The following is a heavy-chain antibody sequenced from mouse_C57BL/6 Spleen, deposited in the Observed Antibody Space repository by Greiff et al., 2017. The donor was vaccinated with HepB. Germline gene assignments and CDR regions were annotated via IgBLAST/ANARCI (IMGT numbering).Heavy chain of an antibody. J-gene: IGHJ1*03. CDR2: IWRGGST. CDR3: AKNYYGSRFYWYFDV. Sequence: VKLQESGPGLVQPSQSLSITCTVSGFSLTSYGVHWVRQSPGKGLEWLGVIWRGGSTDYNAAFMSRLSITKDNSKSQVFFKMNSLQADDTAIYYCAKNYYGSRFYWYFDVWGTGTTVTVSS. V-gene: IGHV2-5*01. D-gene: IGHD1-1*01. CDR1: GFSLTSYG.